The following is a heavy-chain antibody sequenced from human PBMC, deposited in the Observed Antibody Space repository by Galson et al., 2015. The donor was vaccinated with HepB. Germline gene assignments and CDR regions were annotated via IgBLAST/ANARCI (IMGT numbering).Heavy chain of an antibody. CDR1: GDSVSSHSAA. J-gene: IGHJ5*02. Sequence: CAISGDSVSSHSAAWNWIRQSPSRGLEWLGRTYYRSKWYNDYAVSVKSRITINPDTSKNQFSLQLNSVTPEDTAVYYCAREVWAFLYSYYYDSSGYLSSFDPWGQGTLVTVSS. V-gene: IGHV6-1*01. CDR2: TYYRSKWYN. CDR3: AREVWAFLYSYYYDSSGYLSSFDP. D-gene: IGHD3-22*01.